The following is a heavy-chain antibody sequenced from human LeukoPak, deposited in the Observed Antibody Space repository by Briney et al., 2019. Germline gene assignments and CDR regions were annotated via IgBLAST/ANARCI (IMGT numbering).Heavy chain of an antibody. J-gene: IGHJ3*02. Sequence: PSETLSLTCTVSGGSISSGDYYWSWIRQPPGKGLEWIGYIYYSGSTYYNPSLKSRVTISVDTSKNQFSLKLSSVTAADTAVYYCASVMRDYGDYPDAFDIWGQGTMVTVSS. CDR1: GGSISSGDYY. V-gene: IGHV4-30-4*01. CDR3: ASVMRDYGDYPDAFDI. CDR2: IYYSGST. D-gene: IGHD4-17*01.